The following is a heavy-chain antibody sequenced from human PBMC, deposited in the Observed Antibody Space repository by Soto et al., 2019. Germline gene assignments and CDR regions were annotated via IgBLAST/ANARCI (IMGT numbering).Heavy chain of an antibody. CDR1: GFTFSSYA. CDR3: AKDREQYSSGSLDY. J-gene: IGHJ4*02. D-gene: IGHD5-18*01. CDR2: ISGSGGST. V-gene: IGHV3-23*01. Sequence: LXLSCGGSGFTFSSYAMSWFGQAPGKGLEWVAAISGSGGSTYYADSVKGRFTISRDNSKNTLYLQMNSLRAEDTAVYYCAKDREQYSSGSLDYRGQGTLVTVSS.